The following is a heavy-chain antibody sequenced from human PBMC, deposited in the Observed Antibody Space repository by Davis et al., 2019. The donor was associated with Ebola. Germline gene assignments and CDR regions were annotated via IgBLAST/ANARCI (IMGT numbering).Heavy chain of an antibody. J-gene: IGHJ6*02. V-gene: IGHV3-49*03. Sequence: GESLKISCTASGFTFGDYAMSWFRQAPGKGLEWVGFIRSTAYGGTTEYAASVKGRFTISRDDSKSIAYLQMNSLKTEDTTVYYCTRETVATYYYYGMDVWGQGTTVTVSS. D-gene: IGHD4-11*01. CDR3: TRETVATYYYYGMDV. CDR2: IRSTAYGGTT. CDR1: GFTFGDYA.